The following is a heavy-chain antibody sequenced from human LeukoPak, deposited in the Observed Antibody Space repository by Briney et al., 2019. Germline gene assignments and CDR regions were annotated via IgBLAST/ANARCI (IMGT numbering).Heavy chain of an antibody. CDR2: IYYSGST. CDR1: GGSLSSSSYY. D-gene: IGHD3-22*01. CDR3: ARSRGGYYYDSSGYVI. Sequence: SETLSLTCTVSGGSLSSSSYYWGWIRQPPGKGLEWIGSIYYSGSTYYNPSLKSRVTISVDTSKKQFSLKLSSVTAADTAVYYCARSRGGYYYDSSGYVIWGQGTMVTVS. J-gene: IGHJ3*02. V-gene: IGHV4-39*07.